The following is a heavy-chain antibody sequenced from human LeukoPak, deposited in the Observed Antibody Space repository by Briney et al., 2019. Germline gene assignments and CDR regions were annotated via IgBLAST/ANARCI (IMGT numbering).Heavy chain of an antibody. CDR3: ARKQRRYFDY. J-gene: IGHJ4*02. Sequence: ASVKVSCKASGYTFTICGISWLRQAPGQGLGWMGWISAYNGNTNYAPKPQTRVTIPTDTSPSTAYMHLRSLRYPATAMYYGARKQRRYFDYWGQGNLGTLSS. CDR1: GYTFTICG. D-gene: IGHD6-25*01. CDR2: ISAYNGNT. V-gene: IGHV1-18*04.